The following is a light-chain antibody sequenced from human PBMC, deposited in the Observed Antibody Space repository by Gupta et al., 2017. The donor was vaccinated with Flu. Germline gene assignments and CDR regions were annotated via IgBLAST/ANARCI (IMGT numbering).Light chain of an antibody. CDR1: QSLLHSNGYNY. CDR2: LGS. J-gene: IGKJ4*01. V-gene: IGKV2-28*01. Sequence: DIVMTQSPLSQPVTPGEPASISCRSSQSLLHSNGYNYLDWYLQKPGQSPQLLIYLGSNRASGVPDRFSGSGSGTDFTLKISRVEAEDVGVYYCMQALQTPRTFGGGTKVEIK. CDR3: MQALQTPRT.